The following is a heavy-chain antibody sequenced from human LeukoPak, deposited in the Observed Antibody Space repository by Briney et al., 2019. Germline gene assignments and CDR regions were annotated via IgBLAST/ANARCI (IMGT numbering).Heavy chain of an antibody. V-gene: IGHV5-51*01. CDR1: GYSFSNYW. CDR2: IYPGDSDT. D-gene: IGHD6-19*01. J-gene: IGHJ4*02. Sequence: GESLKISCKVSGYSFSNYWIAWMRQMPGKGLEWMGIIYPGDSDTRYSPSFQGQVTISADKSISTAYLQWSSLKASDTAMYYCARRATSSGWSTFDSWGQGTQVTVSS. CDR3: ARRATSSGWSTFDS.